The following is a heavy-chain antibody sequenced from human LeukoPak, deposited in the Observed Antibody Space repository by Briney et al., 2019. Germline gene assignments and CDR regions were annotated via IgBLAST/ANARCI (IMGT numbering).Heavy chain of an antibody. J-gene: IGHJ4*02. Sequence: GGSLRLSCAASGFTFSSYSMNWVRQAPGKGLEWVSSISSSSSYIYYADSVKGRFTISRDNAKNSLYLQMNSLRAEDTAVYYCARDPVEMATMTPGYWGQGTLVTVSS. D-gene: IGHD5-24*01. CDR1: GFTFSSYS. V-gene: IGHV3-21*01. CDR2: ISSSSSYI. CDR3: ARDPVEMATMTPGY.